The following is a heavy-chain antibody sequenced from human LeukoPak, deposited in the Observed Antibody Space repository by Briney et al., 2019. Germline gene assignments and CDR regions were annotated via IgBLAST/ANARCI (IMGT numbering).Heavy chain of an antibody. CDR3: ARVSSGWYRGAFDI. Sequence: SETLSLTCAVYGGSFSGYYWSWIRQPPGKGLEWIGYIYYSGSTYYNPSLKSRVTISVDTSKNQFSLKLSSVTAADTAVYYCARVSSGWYRGAFDIWGQGTMVTVSS. D-gene: IGHD6-19*01. V-gene: IGHV4-30-4*08. CDR2: IYYSGST. J-gene: IGHJ3*02. CDR1: GGSFSGYY.